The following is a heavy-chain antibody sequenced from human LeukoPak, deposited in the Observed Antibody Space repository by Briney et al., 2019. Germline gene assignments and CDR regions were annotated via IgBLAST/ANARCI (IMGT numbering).Heavy chain of an antibody. CDR3: ARGGEDYYDSSGYCLDY. CDR2: INPNSGGT. Sequence: GASVKVSCKAPGYTFTGYYMHWVRQAPGQGLEWMGWINPNSGGTNYAQKFQGRVTMTRDTSISTAYMELSRLRSDDTAVYYCARGGEDYYDSSGYCLDYWGQGTLVTVSS. J-gene: IGHJ4*02. CDR1: GYTFTGYY. D-gene: IGHD3-22*01. V-gene: IGHV1-2*02.